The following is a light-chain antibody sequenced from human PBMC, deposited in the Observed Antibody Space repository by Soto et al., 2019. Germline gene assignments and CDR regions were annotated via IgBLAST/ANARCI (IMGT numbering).Light chain of an antibody. J-gene: IGKJ4*01. CDR1: QSVSGN. CDR3: QQYNKWPLT. Sequence: EIVMTQSPATLSVSPGERATLSCRASQSVSGNLACYQQKPGQAPSLLIYAASTRATGISARFSGSGSGTDFTLTISSLQSEDFALYYGQQYNKWPLTFGGGTKVEIK. V-gene: IGKV3-15*01. CDR2: AAS.